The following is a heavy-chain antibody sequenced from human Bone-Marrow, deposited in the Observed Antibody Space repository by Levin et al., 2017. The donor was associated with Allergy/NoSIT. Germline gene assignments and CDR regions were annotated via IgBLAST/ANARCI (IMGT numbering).Heavy chain of an antibody. V-gene: IGHV1-2*02. CDR3: AREGGPRIAAAGTCAFDI. J-gene: IGHJ3*02. Sequence: ASVKVSCKASAYTFTGYYMHWVRQAPGQGLEWMGWINPNSGGTNYAQKFQGRVTMTRDTSISTAYMELSRLRSDDTAVYYCAREGGPRIAAAGTCAFDIWGQGTMVTVSS. CDR2: INPNSGGT. D-gene: IGHD6-13*01. CDR1: AYTFTGYY.